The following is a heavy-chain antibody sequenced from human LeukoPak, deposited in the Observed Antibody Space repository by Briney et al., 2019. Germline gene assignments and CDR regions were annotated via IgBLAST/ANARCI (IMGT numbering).Heavy chain of an antibody. J-gene: IGHJ4*02. Sequence: ASVTVSFTASGYTFTSYDINWVRQATGQGLEWMGWMNPNSGNTGYAQKFQGRVTITRNTSISTAYMELSSLRSEDTAVYYCARGDPWSGNGFNYWGQGTLVTVSS. V-gene: IGHV1-8*03. CDR3: ARGDPWSGNGFNY. D-gene: IGHD3-3*01. CDR1: GYTFTSYD. CDR2: MNPNSGNT.